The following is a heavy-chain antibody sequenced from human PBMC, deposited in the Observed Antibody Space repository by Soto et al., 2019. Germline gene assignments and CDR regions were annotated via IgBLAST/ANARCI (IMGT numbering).Heavy chain of an antibody. CDR2: ISSSSSYI. J-gene: IGHJ4*02. CDR3: ARDSLRDYGDYAFDY. CDR1: GFTFSSYS. D-gene: IGHD4-17*01. V-gene: IGHV3-21*01. Sequence: EVQLVESGGGLVKPGGSLRLSCAASGFTFSSYSMNWVRQAPGKGLEWVSSISSSSSYIYYADSVKGRFTISRDKAKNSLDLQMNSLRAEDTAVYYCARDSLRDYGDYAFDYWGQGTLVTVSS.